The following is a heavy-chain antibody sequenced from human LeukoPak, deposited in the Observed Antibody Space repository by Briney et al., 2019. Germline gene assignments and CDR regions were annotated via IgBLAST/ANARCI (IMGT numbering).Heavy chain of an antibody. D-gene: IGHD1-26*01. CDR1: GFRFSDYY. CDR3: NSGSYHYHGVDV. J-gene: IGHJ6*02. Sequence: GGSLRLSCAASGFRFSDYYVTWIRQAPGKRLEWVSYISSGGTTIYYADSVKGRFTISRDDATNSLYLQMNSLRSEDTAVYYCNSGSYHYHGVDVWGQRTTVTVSS. V-gene: IGHV3-11*01. CDR2: ISSGGTTI.